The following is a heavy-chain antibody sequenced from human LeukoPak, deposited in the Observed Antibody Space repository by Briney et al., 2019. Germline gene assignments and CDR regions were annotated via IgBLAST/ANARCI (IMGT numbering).Heavy chain of an antibody. Sequence: SQTLSLTCTVSGGSISSGSYYWSWIRQPAGKGLEWIGRIYTSGSTNYYPSLKSRVTISVDTSKNQFSLKLSSVTAADTAVYYCARDSKQLVLANLNYYYYYMDVWGKGTTVTVSS. J-gene: IGHJ6*03. CDR1: GGSISSGSYY. CDR2: IYTSGST. CDR3: ARDSKQLVLANLNYYYYYMDV. D-gene: IGHD6-6*01. V-gene: IGHV4-61*02.